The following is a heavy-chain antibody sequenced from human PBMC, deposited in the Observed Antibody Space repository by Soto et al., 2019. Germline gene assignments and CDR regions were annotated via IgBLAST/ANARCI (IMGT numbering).Heavy chain of an antibody. J-gene: IGHJ4*02. CDR1: GFTFSSYA. CDR3: AKSGDTYYDFWSGYSSADY. Sequence: EVQLLESGGGLVQPGGSLRLSCAASGFTFSSYAMSWVRQAPGKGLEWVSAISGSGGSTYYADSVKGRFTISRDNSKNTLYLQMNSLRAEDTAVYYCAKSGDTYYDFWSGYSSADYWGQGTLVTVAS. D-gene: IGHD3-3*01. V-gene: IGHV3-23*01. CDR2: ISGSGGST.